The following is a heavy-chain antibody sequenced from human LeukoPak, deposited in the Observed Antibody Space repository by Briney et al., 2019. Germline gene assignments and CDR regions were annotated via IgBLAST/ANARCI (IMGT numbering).Heavy chain of an antibody. J-gene: IGHJ6*03. D-gene: IGHD1-26*01. V-gene: IGHV3-30*02. CDR1: GFTFSSYG. CDR2: IRYGGSNK. CDR3: AKVGGSPAWYYMDV. Sequence: GGSLRLSCAASGFTFSSYGMHWVRQAPGKGLEWVAFIRYGGSNKYYADSVKGRFTISRDNSKNTLYLQMNSLRAEDTAVYYCAKVGGSPAWYYMDVWGKGTTVTASS.